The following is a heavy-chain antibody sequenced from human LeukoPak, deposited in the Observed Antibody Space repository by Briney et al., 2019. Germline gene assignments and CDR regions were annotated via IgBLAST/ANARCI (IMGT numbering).Heavy chain of an antibody. D-gene: IGHD3-22*01. Sequence: SQTLSLTCTVSGGSISSGDYYWSWIRQPPGKGLEWIGHIYYSGSTFYNPSLKSRVTISVDTSKNQFSLKLSSVTAPDTAVYYCARDSYYDPRFDYWGQGSLVSVSS. CDR2: IYYSGST. V-gene: IGHV4-30-4*01. CDR3: ARDSYYDPRFDY. J-gene: IGHJ4*02. CDR1: GGSISSGDYY.